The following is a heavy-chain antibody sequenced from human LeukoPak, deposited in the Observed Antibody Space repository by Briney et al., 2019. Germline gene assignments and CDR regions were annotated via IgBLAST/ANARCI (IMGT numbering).Heavy chain of an antibody. J-gene: IGHJ6*02. Sequence: NWVRQPPGKGLEWIGYIYYSGSTYYNPSLKSRVTISVDTSKNQFSLKLSSVTAADTAVYYCARVRVARGGMDVWGQGTTVTVSS. CDR3: ARVRVARGGMDV. V-gene: IGHV4-30-4*01. CDR2: IYYSGST. D-gene: IGHD2-15*01.